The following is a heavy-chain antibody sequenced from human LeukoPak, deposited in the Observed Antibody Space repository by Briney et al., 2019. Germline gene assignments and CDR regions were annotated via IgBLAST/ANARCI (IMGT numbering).Heavy chain of an antibody. Sequence: ASVNVSCKASGYTFTGYYRHLMRQSPGQGLEWMGCINPNSGGTNYAQKFQGRVTMTSDTSISTTYMELSRLRSDDTAVYYCARRYDILTGPLGGYDYWGQGTLVTVSS. CDR2: INPNSGGT. CDR3: ARRYDILTGPLGGYDY. J-gene: IGHJ4*02. V-gene: IGHV1-2*02. CDR1: GYTFTGYY. D-gene: IGHD3-9*01.